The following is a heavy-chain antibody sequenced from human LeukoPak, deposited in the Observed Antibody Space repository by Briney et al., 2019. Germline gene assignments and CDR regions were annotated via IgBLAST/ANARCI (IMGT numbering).Heavy chain of an antibody. D-gene: IGHD3-22*01. CDR1: GYTFTSYD. Sequence: PPASVKVSCKASGYTFTSYDINWVRQATGQGLEWMGWISAYNGNTNYAQRLQGRVTMTTDTSTSTAYMELRSLRSDDTAVYYCARQSYYYDSSGYYSYDAFDIWGQGTMVTVSS. CDR3: ARQSYYYDSSGYYSYDAFDI. J-gene: IGHJ3*02. CDR2: ISAYNGNT. V-gene: IGHV1-18*01.